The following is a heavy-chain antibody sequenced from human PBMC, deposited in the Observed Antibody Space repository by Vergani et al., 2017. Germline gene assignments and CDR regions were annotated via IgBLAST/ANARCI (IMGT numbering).Heavy chain of an antibody. CDR2: IKSKTDGGTT. CDR3: TTDSLVGASDAFDI. D-gene: IGHD1-26*01. CDR1: GFTFSNAW. Sequence: EVQLVESGGGLVKPGGSLRLSCAPSGFTFSNAWMSWVRQAPGKGLEWVGRIKSKTDGGTTDYAAPVKGRFTISRDDSKNTLYLQMNSLKTEDTAVYYCTTDSLVGASDAFDIWGQGTMVTVSS. J-gene: IGHJ3*02. V-gene: IGHV3-15*01.